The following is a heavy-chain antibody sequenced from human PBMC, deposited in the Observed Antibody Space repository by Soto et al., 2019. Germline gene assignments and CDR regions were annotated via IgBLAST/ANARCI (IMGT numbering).Heavy chain of an antibody. V-gene: IGHV3-72*01. D-gene: IGHD6-13*01. J-gene: IGHJ4*02. CDR3: TRVSLGSRRSSDY. CDR1: GFTFSDHY. CDR2: IKNNANSYTT. Sequence: EVQLVESGGGLVQPEGSLRLSCAASGFTFSDHYMDWVRQAPGKGLEWVCRIKNNANSYTTEYAATVKGRFISSRDDSKNSVFLQMNRLKTDDTAVYHCTRVSLGSRRSSDYWGQGILVTVSS.